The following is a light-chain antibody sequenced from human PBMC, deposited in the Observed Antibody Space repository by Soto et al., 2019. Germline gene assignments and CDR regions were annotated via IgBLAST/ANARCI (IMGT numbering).Light chain of an antibody. Sequence: DIQMTQSPSSLSASVGDRVTITCRASQSMTTYLNWYQQKPGKAPKLLIYAASYLQRGVPSRFSGSGSGTDFTLTISNLQPEDFATYYCQQSYSAPRTFGQGTKLEIK. CDR3: QQSYSAPRT. V-gene: IGKV1-39*01. CDR1: QSMTTY. CDR2: AAS. J-gene: IGKJ2*01.